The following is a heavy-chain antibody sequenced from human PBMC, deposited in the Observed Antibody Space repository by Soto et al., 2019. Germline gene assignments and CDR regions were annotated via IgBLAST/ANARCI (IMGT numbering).Heavy chain of an antibody. Sequence: GESLKISCKGSGYSFTSYWIGWVRQMPGKGLEWMGIIYPGDSDTRYSPSFQGQVTISADKSISTAYLQWSSLKASDTAMYYCARRLHFMIVAGGGFDPWGQGTLVTVSS. V-gene: IGHV5-51*01. CDR3: ARRLHFMIVAGGGFDP. J-gene: IGHJ5*02. CDR1: GYSFTSYW. CDR2: IYPGDSDT. D-gene: IGHD3-22*01.